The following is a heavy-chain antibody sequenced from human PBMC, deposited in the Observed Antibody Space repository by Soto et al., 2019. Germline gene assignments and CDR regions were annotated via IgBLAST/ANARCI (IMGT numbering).Heavy chain of an antibody. CDR2: VHYSGNT. J-gene: IGHJ5*02. V-gene: IGHV4-38-2*02. Sequence: PSETLSLTCTVSGYSISSGYHWAWIRQPPGKGLEWLGSVHYSGNTYYNPSLKSRLTISVDKSKNQFSLNLSSVTAADTAVYYCERQDRVVAEGRWFDPWGQGTLVTVSS. CDR3: ERQDRVVAEGRWFDP. D-gene: IGHD2-15*01. CDR1: GYSISSGYH.